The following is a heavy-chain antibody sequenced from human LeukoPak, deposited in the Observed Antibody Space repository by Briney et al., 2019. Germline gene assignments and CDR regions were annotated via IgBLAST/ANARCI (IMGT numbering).Heavy chain of an antibody. CDR1: GFTFSSYT. D-gene: IGHD5-18*01. Sequence: GGSLRLSCAASGFTFSSYTMHWVRQAPGKGLEWVSSISTSSGYIYYADSVKGRLTISRDNAKNSLYLQMNSLRAEDTALYYCAADTPLRGFSYGFDYWGQGTLVTVSS. CDR2: ISTSSGYI. CDR3: AADTPLRGFSYGFDY. V-gene: IGHV3-21*01. J-gene: IGHJ4*02.